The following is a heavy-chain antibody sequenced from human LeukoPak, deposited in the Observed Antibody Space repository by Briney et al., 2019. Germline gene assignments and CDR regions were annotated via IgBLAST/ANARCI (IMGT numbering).Heavy chain of an antibody. CDR1: GGSFSGYY. CDR2: IYYSGSN. CDR3: ARDMVRGVNRWNWFDP. V-gene: IGHV4-59*01. J-gene: IGHJ5*02. Sequence: SETLSLTCAVYGGSFSGYYWSWIRQPPGKGLEWIGYIYYSGSNNYNPSLQSRVTISVDTSKNQCSLKLSSVTAADTAVYYCARDMVRGVNRWNWFDPWGQGTLVTVSS. D-gene: IGHD3-10*01.